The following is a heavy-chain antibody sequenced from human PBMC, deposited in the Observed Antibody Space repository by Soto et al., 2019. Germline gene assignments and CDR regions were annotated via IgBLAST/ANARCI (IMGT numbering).Heavy chain of an antibody. V-gene: IGHV4-30-4*01. D-gene: IGHD2-21*02. CDR3: ARDPCGGDCSPPRYWYFDL. CDR2: IFNSGNT. J-gene: IGHJ2*01. Sequence: SETLCLTCTVSGGCISRGDYHWSWIRQPPGKGLEWLGYIFNSGNTFYNQALKNRVTMSVDTSKNQFSLKVSSVTAADTAVYYCARDPCGGDCSPPRYWYFDLWGRGTLVTVSS. CDR1: GGCISRGDYH.